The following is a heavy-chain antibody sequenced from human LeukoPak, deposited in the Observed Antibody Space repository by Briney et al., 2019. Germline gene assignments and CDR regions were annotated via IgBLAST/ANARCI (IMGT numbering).Heavy chain of an antibody. J-gene: IGHJ4*02. CDR2: ISGSGGST. CDR3: ARDTEQLDFDY. D-gene: IGHD6-6*01. Sequence: GGSLRLSFAASGFTFSSYAMSWVRQAPGKGLEWVSAISGSGGSTYYADSVKGRFTISRDNSKNTLYLQMNSLRAEDTAVYYCARDTEQLDFDYWGQGTLVTVSS. CDR1: GFTFSSYA. V-gene: IGHV3-23*01.